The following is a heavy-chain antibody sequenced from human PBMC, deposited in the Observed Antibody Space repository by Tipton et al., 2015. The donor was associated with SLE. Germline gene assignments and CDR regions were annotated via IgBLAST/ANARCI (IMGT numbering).Heavy chain of an antibody. CDR1: GGSISSYY. Sequence: TLSLTCTVSGGSISSYYWSWIRQPPGKGLEWIGYIYYSGSINYNPSLKSRVTISVDTSKNQFSLKLSSVTAADTAVYYCARGVEYWGQGTLVTVSS. CDR2: IYYSGSI. CDR3: ARGVEY. V-gene: IGHV4-59*01. J-gene: IGHJ4*02.